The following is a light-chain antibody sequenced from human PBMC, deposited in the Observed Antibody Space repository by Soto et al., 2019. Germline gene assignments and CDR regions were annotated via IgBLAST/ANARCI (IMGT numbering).Light chain of an antibody. CDR1: ESVSSN. J-gene: IGKJ1*01. V-gene: IGKV3-20*01. CDR3: QQYGSSGT. CDR2: GAS. Sequence: EIVMTQSPATLSVSPGERATLSCRASESVSSNLAWYQLKPGQAPRVLIYGASNRATGIPDRFSGSGSGTDFTLTISRLEPEDFAVYYCQQYGSSGTFGQGTKVDIK.